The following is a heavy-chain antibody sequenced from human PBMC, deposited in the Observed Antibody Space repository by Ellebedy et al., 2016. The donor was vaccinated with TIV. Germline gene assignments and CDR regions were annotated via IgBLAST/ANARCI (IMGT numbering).Heavy chain of an antibody. CDR3: ARMRGVAGPRWFDP. CDR2: VNQRRTT. J-gene: IGHJ5*02. Sequence: MPSETLSLTCLVSGGSFNNDHWSWIRQSPGTGLEWIGYVNQRRTTKYNSSLRSRGTISIDTSKNQFSLTVTSVTAADTAVYFCARMRGVAGPRWFDPWGPGTQVIVSS. CDR1: GGSFNNDH. V-gene: IGHV4-59*08. D-gene: IGHD6-19*01.